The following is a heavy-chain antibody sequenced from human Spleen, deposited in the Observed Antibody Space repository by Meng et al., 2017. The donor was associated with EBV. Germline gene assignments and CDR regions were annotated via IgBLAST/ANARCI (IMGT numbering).Heavy chain of an antibody. Sequence: QGQQVQSGSDLKKPGASVKVSCKASGYTFTSYAMNWVRQAPGQGLEWMGWINTNTGNPTYAQGFTGRFVFSLDTSVSTAYLQISSLKAEDTAVYYCARETTSSGWMYYFDYWGQGTLVTVSS. J-gene: IGHJ4*02. CDR1: GYTFTSYA. V-gene: IGHV7-4-1*02. D-gene: IGHD6-19*01. CDR2: INTNTGNP. CDR3: ARETTSSGWMYYFDY.